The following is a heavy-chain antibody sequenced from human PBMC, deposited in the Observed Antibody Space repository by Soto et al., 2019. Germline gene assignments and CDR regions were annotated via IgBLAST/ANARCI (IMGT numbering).Heavy chain of an antibody. CDR1: GGSISGYY. V-gene: IGHV4-59*08. D-gene: IGHD1-1*01. Sequence: QLQLQESGPGLVKPSETLSLTCTVSGGSISGYYWSWIRQPPGKGLEWIAYIHYSGSSNSNPSLKSRVTISVDTSKNQFSLKLSSVTAADTAVYYCPRHSNEYRKSLDYWGQGALVTVSP. CDR3: PRHSNEYRKSLDY. J-gene: IGHJ4*02. CDR2: IHYSGSS.